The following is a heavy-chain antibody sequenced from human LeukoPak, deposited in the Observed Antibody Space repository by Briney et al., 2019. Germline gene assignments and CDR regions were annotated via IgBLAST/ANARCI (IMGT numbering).Heavy chain of an antibody. CDR1: GYTFTGYY. CDR3: ARAIAVAGTPHDY. J-gene: IGHJ4*02. CDR2: INPNSGGT. D-gene: IGHD6-19*01. Sequence: GASVKVSCKASGYTFTGYYMHWVRQAPGQGLERMGRINPNSGGTNYAQKFQGRVTMTRDTSISTAYMELSRLRSDDTAVHYCARAIAVAGTPHDYWGQGTLVTVSS. V-gene: IGHV1-2*06.